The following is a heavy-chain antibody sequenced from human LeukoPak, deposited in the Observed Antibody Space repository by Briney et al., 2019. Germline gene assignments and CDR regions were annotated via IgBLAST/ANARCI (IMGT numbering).Heavy chain of an antibody. J-gene: IGHJ4*02. CDR1: RFLYCRHP. CDR3: ANLYFETSPGQL. V-gene: IGHV3-23*01. D-gene: IGHD3-9*01. CDR2: ISDSGGST. Sequence: GGSLTLSCAPSRFLYCRHPMRYARQAPGQGLEWVSAISDSGGSTYYADSVKGRFTISRDNSKNTLHLQMNSLRAEDTAVYSSANLYFETSPGQLWGQGTVVTVSS.